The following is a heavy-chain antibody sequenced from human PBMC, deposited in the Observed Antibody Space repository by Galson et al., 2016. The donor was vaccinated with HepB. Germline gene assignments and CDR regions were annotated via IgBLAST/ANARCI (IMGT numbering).Heavy chain of an antibody. V-gene: IGHV3-48*01. CDR3: VRDHDWAFDY. CDR2: NSRENNRI. J-gene: IGHJ4*02. D-gene: IGHD3-9*01. Sequence: SLRLSCAASGFTFSDYAMNWVRQAPGKGLEWISHNSRENNRIDYADSVKGRFTVSRDNGKNSLYLQMKSLRVEDTSVYNCVRDHDWAFDYWGQGLLGTV. CDR1: GFTFSDYA.